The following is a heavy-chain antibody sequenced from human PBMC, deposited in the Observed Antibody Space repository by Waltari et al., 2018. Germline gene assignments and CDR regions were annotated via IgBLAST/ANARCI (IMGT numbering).Heavy chain of an antibody. V-gene: IGHV4-39*07. CDR1: GGSISSRSYY. CDR3: AGHSSGWYYFDY. CDR2: IYLSGST. J-gene: IGHJ4*02. Sequence: QLQLQESGPGLVKPSEPLSLTCTVSGGSISSRSYYWGWLRQPPGTGLEWLGSIYLSGSTYDNPSFNSRVTISVDTSKNQFSLKLSSGTAADTAVYYCAGHSSGWYYFDYWGQGTLVTVSS. D-gene: IGHD6-19*01.